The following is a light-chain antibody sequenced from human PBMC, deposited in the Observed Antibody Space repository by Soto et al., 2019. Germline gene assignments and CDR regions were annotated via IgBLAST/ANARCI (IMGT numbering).Light chain of an antibody. J-gene: IGKJ1*01. CDR1: QSVSNN. V-gene: IGKV3-15*01. CDR3: QQYNNWPPWT. Sequence: IMMTQSPATLSVSPGERATLSCRASQSVSNNLAWYQQKPGQAPRLLIYDASTRATGIPARFSGSGSETAFTLTISGLQSADFSVYYCQQYNNWPPWTFGQGTKVEIK. CDR2: DAS.